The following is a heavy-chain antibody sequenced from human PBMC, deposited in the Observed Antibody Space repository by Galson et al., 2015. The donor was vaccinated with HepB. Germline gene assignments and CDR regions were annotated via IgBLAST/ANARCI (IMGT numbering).Heavy chain of an antibody. V-gene: IGHV3-23*01. CDR3: AKETTTHRTMIGAYFDY. Sequence: SLRLSCEAPGFTFSSSAMSWAPKAQGKGLEWVSAISGSGGSTYYADSVKGRFTISRDNSKNTLYLQMNSLRAEDTAVYYCAKETTTHRTMIGAYFDYWGQGTLVTVSS. D-gene: IGHD3-22*01. J-gene: IGHJ4*02. CDR1: GFTFSSSA. CDR2: ISGSGGST.